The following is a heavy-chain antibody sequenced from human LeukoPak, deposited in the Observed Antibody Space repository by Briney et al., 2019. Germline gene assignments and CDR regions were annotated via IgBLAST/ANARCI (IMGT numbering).Heavy chain of an antibody. CDR1: GYTFTGYY. D-gene: IGHD6-13*01. J-gene: IGHJ4*02. Sequence: ASVKVSCKASGYTFTGYYMHWVRQAPGQGLEWMGWINPNSGGTNYAQKFQGRVTMTRDTSISTAYMELSRLRSDDTAVYYCAKDPRVAAAGEFDYWGQGTLVTVSS. CDR2: INPNSGGT. CDR3: AKDPRVAAAGEFDY. V-gene: IGHV1-2*02.